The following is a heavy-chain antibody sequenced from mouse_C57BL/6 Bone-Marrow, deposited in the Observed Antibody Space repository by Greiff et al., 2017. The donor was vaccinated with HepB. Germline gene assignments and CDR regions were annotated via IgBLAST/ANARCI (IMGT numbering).Heavy chain of an antibody. J-gene: IGHJ1*03. Sequence: QVQLQQPGAELVMPGASVKLSCKASGYTFTSYWMHWVKQRPEQGLEWIGGIDPSDSYTNYNQKFKGKSTLTVDKSSSSAYMQLSSLTSEASAVYYCARGASSYGYFDVWGTGTTVTVSS. V-gene: IGHV1-69*01. CDR2: IDPSDSYT. CDR1: GYTFTSYW. D-gene: IGHD1-1*01. CDR3: ARGASSYGYFDV.